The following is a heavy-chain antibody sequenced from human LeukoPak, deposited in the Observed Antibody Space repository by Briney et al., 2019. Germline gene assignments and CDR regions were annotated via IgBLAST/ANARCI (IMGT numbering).Heavy chain of an antibody. J-gene: IGHJ4*02. D-gene: IGHD5-12*01. CDR3: ARDGYSGSDAL. CDR1: GGSISSYH. Sequence: SETLSLTCTVSGGSISSYHWSWIRQPPGKGLESIGYIYSSGSSHYNPSLKSRVTISVDTSQNQFSLKLSSVTAADTAVYYCARDGYSGSDALWGQGTLVTVSS. V-gene: IGHV4-59*01. CDR2: IYSSGSS.